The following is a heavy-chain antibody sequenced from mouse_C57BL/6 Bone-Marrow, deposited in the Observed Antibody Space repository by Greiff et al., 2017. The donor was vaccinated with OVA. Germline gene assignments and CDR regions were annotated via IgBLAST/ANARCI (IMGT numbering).Heavy chain of an antibody. J-gene: IGHJ4*01. D-gene: IGHD3-1*01. CDR3: TGLRDAMDN. CDR1: GFTFSSYA. Sequence: EVKLVESGEGLVKPGGSLKLSCAASGFTFSSYAMSWVRQTPEKRLEWVAYISSGGDYIYYADTVKGRFTISKDNARNTLYLQMSSLKSEDTAMSYCTGLRDAMDNWGQGTSVTVSS. CDR2: ISSGGDYI. V-gene: IGHV5-9-1*02.